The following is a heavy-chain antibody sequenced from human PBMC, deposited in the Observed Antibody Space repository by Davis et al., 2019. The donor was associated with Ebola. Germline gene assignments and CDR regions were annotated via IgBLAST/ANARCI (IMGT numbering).Heavy chain of an antibody. D-gene: IGHD3-10*01. Sequence: KVSCKGSGYSFTNYWIGWVRQMPGKGLEWMGIIYPGDSDTRYSPSFQGQVTISADKSISTAYLQWSSLKASDTAMYYCARGDTTGGILWFGELLDYWGQGTLVTVSS. CDR2: IYPGDSDT. J-gene: IGHJ4*02. CDR3: ARGDTTGGILWFGELLDY. V-gene: IGHV5-51*01. CDR1: GYSFTNYW.